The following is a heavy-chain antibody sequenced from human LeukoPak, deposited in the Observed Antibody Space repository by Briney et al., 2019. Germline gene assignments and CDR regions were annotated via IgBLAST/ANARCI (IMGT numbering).Heavy chain of an antibody. V-gene: IGHV1-46*01. CDR2: INPSGGST. CDR1: GYTFTSYY. J-gene: IGHJ3*02. D-gene: IGHD3-22*01. CDR3: ARDGHRRYHYDSSGREDAFDI. Sequence: ASVKVSCKASGYTFTSYYMHWVRQAPGQGLEWMGIINPSGGSTSYAQKFQGRVTMTTDTSTSTVYMELRSLRSDDTAVYYCARDGHRRYHYDSSGREDAFDIWGQGTMVTVSS.